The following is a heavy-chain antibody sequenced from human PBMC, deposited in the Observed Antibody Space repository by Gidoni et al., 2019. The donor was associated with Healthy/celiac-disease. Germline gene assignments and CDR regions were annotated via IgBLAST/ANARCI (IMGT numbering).Heavy chain of an antibody. CDR2: IRSKGNSYAT. CDR1: GFTFSGSA. J-gene: IGHJ4*02. D-gene: IGHD2-15*01. CDR3: TTEGHLGGNGDY. V-gene: IGHV3-73*01. Sequence: EVQLVESGGALVQPRGSLQLSCAASGFTFSGSAMHWVRQASGKGLAWVGRIRSKGNSYATAYAASVKGRFTISRDDSKKTAYLQMNSLKTEDTAVYYCTTEGHLGGNGDYWGQGTLVTVSS.